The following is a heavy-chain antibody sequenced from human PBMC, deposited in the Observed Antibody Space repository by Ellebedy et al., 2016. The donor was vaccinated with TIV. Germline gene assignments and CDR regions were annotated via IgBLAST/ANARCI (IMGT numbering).Heavy chain of an antibody. CDR2: IYSGGST. V-gene: IGHV3-66*01. J-gene: IGHJ4*02. D-gene: IGHD3-10*01. CDR1: GFTVSSNY. Sequence: GESLKISCAAFGFTVSSNYMSWVRQAPGKGLEWVSVIYSGGSTYYADSVKGRFTISRDNSKNTLYLQMNSLRAEDTAVYYCARGGYGWDYWGQGTLVTVSS. CDR3: ARGGYGWDY.